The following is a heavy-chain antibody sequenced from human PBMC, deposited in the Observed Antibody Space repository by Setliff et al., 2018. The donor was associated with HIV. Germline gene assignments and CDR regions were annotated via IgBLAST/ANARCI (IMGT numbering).Heavy chain of an antibody. V-gene: IGHV4-34*01. CDR1: GGSFNDYY. Sequence: SETLSLTCAVYGGSFNDYYWSWIRQPPGKGLEWIGEIIHSGSINYNPSLKSRVTISVDTYNNQFSLNMDSVNAADTAVYYCARGYASGYDAYGYWGQGTLVTVSS. CDR3: ARGYASGYDAYGY. CDR2: IIHSGSI. J-gene: IGHJ4*02. D-gene: IGHD5-12*01.